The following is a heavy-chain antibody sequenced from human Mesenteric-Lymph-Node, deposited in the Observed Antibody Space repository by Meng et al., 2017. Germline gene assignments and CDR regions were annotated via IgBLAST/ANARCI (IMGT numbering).Heavy chain of an antibody. CDR2: INEDGTIT. D-gene: IGHD1-1*01. V-gene: IGHV3-74*01. CDR1: EFTFSSYD. CDR3: AKDHLREGQQLDY. Sequence: GGSLRLSCAASEFTFSSYDMHWVRQATGKGLEWVSRINEDGTITNYADAMKGRLTISRDNAKNTLYLQISSLRAEDTAVYYCAKDHLREGQQLDYWGQGTLVTVSS. J-gene: IGHJ4*02.